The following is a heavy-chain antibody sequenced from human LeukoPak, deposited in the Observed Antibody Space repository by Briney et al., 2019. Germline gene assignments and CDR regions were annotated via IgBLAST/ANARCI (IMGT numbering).Heavy chain of an antibody. CDR1: GGSISSGGYS. Sequence: SQTLSLTCAVSGGSISSGGYSWSWIRQPPGKGLEWIGYIYHSGSTYYNPSLKSRVTISVDRSKNQFSLKLSSVTAADTAVYYCARIRNWAELGYFDYWGQGTLVTVSS. CDR3: ARIRNWAELGYFDY. CDR2: IYHSGST. J-gene: IGHJ4*02. V-gene: IGHV4-30-2*01. D-gene: IGHD7-27*01.